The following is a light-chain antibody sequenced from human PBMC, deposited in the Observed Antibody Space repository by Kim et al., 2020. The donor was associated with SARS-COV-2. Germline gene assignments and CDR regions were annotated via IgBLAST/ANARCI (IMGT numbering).Light chain of an antibody. CDR3: NSRDSSGNHVV. CDR2: GKN. CDR1: SLRSYY. Sequence: SSELTQDPAVSVALGQTVRITCQGDSLRSYYASWYQQKPGQAPVVVIYGKNNRPSGIPDRFSGSSSGNTASLTITGAQAEDEADYYRNSRDSSGNHVVFGGGTQLTVL. V-gene: IGLV3-19*01. J-gene: IGLJ2*01.